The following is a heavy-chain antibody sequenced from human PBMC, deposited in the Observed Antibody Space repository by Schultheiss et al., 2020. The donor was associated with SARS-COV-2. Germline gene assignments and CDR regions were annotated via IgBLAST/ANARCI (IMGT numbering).Heavy chain of an antibody. CDR2: ISGSGGST. CDR1: GFTFSSYA. D-gene: IGHD2-15*01. Sequence: GGSLRLSCAASGFTFSSYAMSWVRQAPGKGLEWVSAISGSGGSTYYADSVKGRFTISRDNSKNTPYLQMNSLRAEDTAVYYCARSRLLDYWYFDLWGRGTLVTVSS. J-gene: IGHJ2*01. CDR3: ARSRLLDYWYFDL. V-gene: IGHV3-23*01.